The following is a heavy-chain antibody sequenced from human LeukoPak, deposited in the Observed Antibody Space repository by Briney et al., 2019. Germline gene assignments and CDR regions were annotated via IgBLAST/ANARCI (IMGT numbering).Heavy chain of an antibody. D-gene: IGHD2-15*01. CDR3: ARGGRLGYCSGGSCYAS. J-gene: IGHJ5*02. V-gene: IGHV4-34*01. CDR2: INHSGST. Sequence: SETLSLTCAVYGGSFSGYYWSWIRQPPGKGLEWIGEINHSGSTNYNPSLKSRVTISVDTSKNQFSLKLSSVTAADTAVYYCARGGRLGYCSGGSCYASWGQGTLVTVSS. CDR1: GGSFSGYY.